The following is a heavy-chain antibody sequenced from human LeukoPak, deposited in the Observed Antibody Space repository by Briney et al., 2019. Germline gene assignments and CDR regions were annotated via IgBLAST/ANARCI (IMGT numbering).Heavy chain of an antibody. D-gene: IGHD5-12*01. V-gene: IGHV4-34*01. CDR1: GGSFSGYY. CDR3: ARDGEIGKWWLRPPYFDY. CDR2: INHSGST. Sequence: PSETLSLTCAVYGGSFSGYYWSWIRQPPGKGLEWIGEINHSGSTNYNPSLKSRVTISVDTSKNQFSLKLSSVTAADTAVYYCARDGEIGKWWLRPPYFDYWGQGTLVTVSS. J-gene: IGHJ4*02.